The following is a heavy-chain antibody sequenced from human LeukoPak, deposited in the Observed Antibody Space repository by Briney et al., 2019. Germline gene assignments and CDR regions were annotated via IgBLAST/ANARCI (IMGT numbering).Heavy chain of an antibody. CDR3: AFYYYYGMDV. CDR2: ISGSSSYI. Sequence: GGSLRLSCAASGFTFSSYGMSWVRQAPGKGLEWVSSISGSSSYIYYADSVKGRFTISRDNAKKSRYLQMSSLRAEDTAVYYCAFYYYYGMDVWGQGTTVTVSS. J-gene: IGHJ6*02. V-gene: IGHV3-21*01. CDR1: GFTFSSYG.